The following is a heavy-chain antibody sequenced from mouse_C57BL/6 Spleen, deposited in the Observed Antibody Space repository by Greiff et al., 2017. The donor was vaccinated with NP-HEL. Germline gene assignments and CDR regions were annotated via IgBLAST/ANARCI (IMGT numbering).Heavy chain of an antibody. CDR2: IYPSDSET. V-gene: IGHV1-61*01. CDR1: GYTFTSYW. CDR3: ARAYYGGYYFDY. J-gene: IGHJ2*01. D-gene: IGHD1-1*01. Sequence: QVQLQQPGAELVRPGSSVKLSCKASGYTFTSYWMDWVKQRPGQGLEWIGNIYPSDSETHYNQKFKDKATLTVDKSSSTAYMQLSSLTSEDSAVYYCARAYYGGYYFDYWGQGTTLTVSS.